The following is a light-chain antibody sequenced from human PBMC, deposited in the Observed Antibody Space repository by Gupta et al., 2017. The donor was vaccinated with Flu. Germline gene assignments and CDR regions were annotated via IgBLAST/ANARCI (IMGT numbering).Light chain of an antibody. CDR3: ATWDGGLGTGV. Sequence: QSVLTQPPSVSAAPGQKVTISCSGISSTIGNNYVSWYQHLPGAAPKLLIYENTKRPSGIPDRFSGSKSGTSATLGITGLQTGDEADYYCATWDGGLGTGVFGGGTKLTVL. CDR1: SSTIGNNY. CDR2: ENT. V-gene: IGLV1-51*01. J-gene: IGLJ3*02.